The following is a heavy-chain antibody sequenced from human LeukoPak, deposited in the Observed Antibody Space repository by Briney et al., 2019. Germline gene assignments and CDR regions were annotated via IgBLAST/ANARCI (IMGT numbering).Heavy chain of an antibody. J-gene: IGHJ5*02. CDR3: ARHTYGSGTYYNA. Sequence: SETLSLTCTVSGDSLNSNNYYWGWVRQPPGKGLEWLGSISFTGSTYYNPSLKSRGTLSVDTSKNHFSLKLSSVTAADTAVYYCARHTYGSGTYYNAWGQGTLVTVSS. CDR2: ISFTGST. CDR1: GDSLNSNNYY. V-gene: IGHV4-39*01. D-gene: IGHD3-10*01.